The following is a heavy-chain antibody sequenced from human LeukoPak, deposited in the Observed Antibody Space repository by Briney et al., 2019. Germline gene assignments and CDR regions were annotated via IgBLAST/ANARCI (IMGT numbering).Heavy chain of an antibody. CDR2: IYYSGST. V-gene: IGHV4-59*01. CDR1: GGSITNYY. CDR3: ALSTVYYYGMDV. J-gene: IGHJ6*02. Sequence: SETLSLTCTVSGGSITNYYWSWIRQPPGKGLEWIGYIYYSGSTSYDPSLKSRVTISLDTSKNQFSLKLSSVTAADTAVYYCALSTVYYYGMDVWGQGTTVTVSS. D-gene: IGHD4-17*01.